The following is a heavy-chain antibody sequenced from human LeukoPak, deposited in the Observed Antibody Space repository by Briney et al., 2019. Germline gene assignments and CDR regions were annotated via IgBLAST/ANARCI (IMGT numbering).Heavy chain of an antibody. D-gene: IGHD2-2*01. V-gene: IGHV1-8*03. CDR2: MNPNSGNT. J-gene: IGHJ4*02. Sequence: ASVKVSCKASGYTFTSYDINWVRQATGQGLEWMGWMNPNSGNTGYAQKFQGRVTITRNTSISTAYMELSSLRSEDTAVYYCARNKGYCSSTSCSHFDYWGQGTLVTVSS. CDR1: GYTFTSYD. CDR3: ARNKGYCSSTSCSHFDY.